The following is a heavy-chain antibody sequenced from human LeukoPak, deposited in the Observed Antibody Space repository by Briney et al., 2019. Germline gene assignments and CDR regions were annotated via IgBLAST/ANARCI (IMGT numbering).Heavy chain of an antibody. CDR1: GFTFSSYW. CDR2: IKQDGSAK. CDR3: AREGVVGATANHYDY. V-gene: IGHV3-7*01. J-gene: IGHJ4*02. Sequence: GGSLRLSCAASGFTFSSYWMSWVRQAPGKGLEWVANIKQDGSAKYYVDSVKGRFTISRDNAKNSLYLQMNSLRAEDTGVYYCAREGVVGATANHYDYWGQGSLVTVSS. D-gene: IGHD1-26*01.